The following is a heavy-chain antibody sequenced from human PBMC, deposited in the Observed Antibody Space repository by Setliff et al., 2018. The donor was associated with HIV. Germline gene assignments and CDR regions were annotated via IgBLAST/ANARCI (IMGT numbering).Heavy chain of an antibody. CDR1: GVSINRTDHY. CDR2: GYIYKGGST. CDR3: AREWLQHTGDDAFDV. D-gene: IGHD5-12*01. V-gene: IGHV4-39*07. Sequence: SETLSLTCSVSGVSINRTDHYWGWIRQSPGKGLEWIGWIGYIYKGGSTYYNPSLKSRVTMSEDTSKNQFSLKLRSVTAVDTAVYYCAREWLQHTGDDAFDVWGQGTMVTVSS. J-gene: IGHJ3*01.